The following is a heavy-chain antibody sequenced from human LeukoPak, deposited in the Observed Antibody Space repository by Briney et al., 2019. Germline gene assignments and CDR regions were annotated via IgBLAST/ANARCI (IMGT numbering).Heavy chain of an antibody. CDR2: MFYSGKT. J-gene: IGHJ6*03. Sequence: SETLSLTCTVFGGSISSSNYYWGWIRQPPGKGLEWIGSMFYSGKTYHNPSLKSRLSISLDTSKNQVSLNLGSVTAADTAVYYCARVGWNYVLGYYYYYMDVWGKGTTVTVSS. CDR1: GGSISSSNYY. D-gene: IGHD1-7*01. V-gene: IGHV4-39*07. CDR3: ARVGWNYVLGYYYYYMDV.